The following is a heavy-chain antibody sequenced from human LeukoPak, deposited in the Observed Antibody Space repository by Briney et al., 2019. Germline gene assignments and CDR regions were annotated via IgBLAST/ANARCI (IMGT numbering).Heavy chain of an antibody. CDR2: INPNSGGT. CDR3: ATSGRFGEYFDF. D-gene: IGHD3-10*01. J-gene: IGHJ4*02. Sequence: ASVKVSGKASGYTFTGYYMHWVRQAPGQGLEWMGWINPNSGGTSYGQKFQGRVTMTRDTSISTGYMELSRLRSDDTAVYYCATSGRFGEYFDFWGQGTLVTVSS. CDR1: GYTFTGYY. V-gene: IGHV1-2*02.